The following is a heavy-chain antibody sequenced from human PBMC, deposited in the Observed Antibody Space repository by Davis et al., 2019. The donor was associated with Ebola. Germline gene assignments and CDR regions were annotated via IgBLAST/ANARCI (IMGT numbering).Heavy chain of an antibody. D-gene: IGHD4-17*01. CDR1: GGSVSSGSYY. CDR3: ARDASDYGDTEAY. J-gene: IGHJ4*02. V-gene: IGHV4-61*01. Sequence: PSETLSLTCTVSGGSVSSGSYYWSWIRQPPGKGLEWIGYIYYSGSTNYNPSLKSRVTISVDTSKNQFSLKLSSVTAADTAVYYCARDASDYGDTEAYWGQGTLVTVSS. CDR2: IYYSGST.